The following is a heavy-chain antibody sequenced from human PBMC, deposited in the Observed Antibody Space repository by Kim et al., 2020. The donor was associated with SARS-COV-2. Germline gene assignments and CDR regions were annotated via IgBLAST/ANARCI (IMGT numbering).Heavy chain of an antibody. J-gene: IGHJ6*02. CDR1: GYTFTSYA. Sequence: ATVKVSCKASGYTFTSYAMHWVRQAPGQRLEWMGWINAGNGNTKYSQKFQGRVTITRDTSASTAYMELSSLRSEDTAVYYCAREGLPSDLLWFGELYYGMDVWGQGTTVTVSS. D-gene: IGHD3-10*01. CDR2: INAGNGNT. V-gene: IGHV1-3*01. CDR3: AREGLPSDLLWFGELYYGMDV.